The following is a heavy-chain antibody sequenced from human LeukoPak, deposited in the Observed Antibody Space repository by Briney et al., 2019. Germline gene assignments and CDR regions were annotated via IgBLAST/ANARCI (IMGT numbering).Heavy chain of an antibody. CDR3: GRGGWIQLWPGDY. CDR1: GYTFTSYY. Sequence: ASVKVSCKASGYTFTSYYIHWARQAPGQGLEWMGIINPSGGSTSYAQKFQGRVTMTRDTSTSTVYMELSSLRSEDTAVYYCGRGGWIQLWPGDYWGQGTLVTVSS. D-gene: IGHD5-18*01. J-gene: IGHJ4*02. CDR2: INPSGGST. V-gene: IGHV1-46*01.